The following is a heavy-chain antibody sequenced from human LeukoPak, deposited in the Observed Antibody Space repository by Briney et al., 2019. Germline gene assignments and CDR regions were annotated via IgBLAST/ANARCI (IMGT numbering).Heavy chain of an antibody. V-gene: IGHV3-7*01. CDR2: IKQDGSEK. J-gene: IGHJ4*02. D-gene: IGHD3-10*01. CDR1: GFTFINYW. Sequence: PGGSLRLSCAASGFTFINYWMSWVRQAPGKGLEWVANIKQDGSEKYYVDSVKGRFTISRDNANNSLSLQMDSLRAEDTAVYYCARDRYYGSGSYDYWGQGTQVTVSS. CDR3: ARDRYYGSGSYDY.